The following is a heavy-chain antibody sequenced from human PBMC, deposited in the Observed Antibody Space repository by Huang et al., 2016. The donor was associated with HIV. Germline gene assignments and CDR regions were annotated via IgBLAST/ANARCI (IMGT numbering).Heavy chain of an antibody. Sequence: QVKLVPSGTEVKRSGASVKVSCQVSVYPLADLSMHWVPQAHGKGLEWMRGFDPEDGETISRHKFQSRITMAEDTATETATMELWSQSSDDTAVNYSATGMDSWERYVDTAVQFDYWGQETLVTVSS. D-gene: IGHD5-18*01. CDR2: FDPEDGET. J-gene: IGHJ4*02. V-gene: IGHV1-24*01. CDR1: VYPLADLS. CDR3: ATGMDSWERYVDTAVQFDY.